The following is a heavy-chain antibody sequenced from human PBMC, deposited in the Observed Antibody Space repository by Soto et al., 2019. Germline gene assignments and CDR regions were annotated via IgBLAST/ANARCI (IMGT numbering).Heavy chain of an antibody. CDR2: ISAYNGNT. D-gene: IGHD3-10*01. V-gene: IGHV1-18*01. Sequence: ASVKLSCKPSGYTFTSYGITWVRQAPGQGLEWMGWISAYNGNTNYAQKFQGRVTMTTDTSTSTAYMELRSLGSDDTAVYYCASGWFGEFVYQFDYWGQGTLVTVSS. CDR1: GYTFTSYG. J-gene: IGHJ4*02. CDR3: ASGWFGEFVYQFDY.